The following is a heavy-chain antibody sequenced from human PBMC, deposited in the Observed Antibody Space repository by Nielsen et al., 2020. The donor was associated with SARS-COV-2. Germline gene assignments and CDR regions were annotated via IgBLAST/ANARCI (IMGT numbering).Heavy chain of an antibody. CDR3: ARVFIAAAGTVDY. J-gene: IGHJ4*02. Sequence: WIRQPPGKGLEWVSVIYSCGSTYYADSVKGRFTISRDNSKNTLYLQMNSLRAEDTAVYYCARVFIAAAGTVDYWGQGTLVTVSS. CDR2: IYSCGST. D-gene: IGHD6-13*01. V-gene: IGHV3-66*01.